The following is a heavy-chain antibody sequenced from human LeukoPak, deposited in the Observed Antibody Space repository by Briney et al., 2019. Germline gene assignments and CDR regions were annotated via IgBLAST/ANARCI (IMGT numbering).Heavy chain of an antibody. CDR1: GFTVNRYY. Sequence: GGSLTLSCAASGFTVNRYYIHWVRQPPGKGLEWVAVIYTGGSKYYADSVKGRFIISRDNSNNKVNLQFNTLHAEDTAVYVCAREPPMVGDYYYGMDVWGQGTTVTVSS. V-gene: IGHV3-66*01. J-gene: IGHJ6*02. CDR2: IYTGGSK. D-gene: IGHD3-10*02. CDR3: AREPPMVGDYYYGMDV.